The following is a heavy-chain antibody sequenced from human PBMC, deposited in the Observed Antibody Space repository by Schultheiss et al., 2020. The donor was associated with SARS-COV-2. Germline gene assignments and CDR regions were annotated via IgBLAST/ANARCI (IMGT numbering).Heavy chain of an antibody. CDR2: INHSGST. CDR1: GGSFRGYY. D-gene: IGHD2-21*02. Sequence: SETLSLTCAVYGGSFRGYYWNWIRQPPGKGLEWIGEINHSGSTNYNPSLKSRVTMSVDTSKNQFSLKLSSVTAADTAVYYCARGNVVVTHWYFDLWGRGTLVTVSS. J-gene: IGHJ2*01. V-gene: IGHV4-34*01. CDR3: ARGNVVVTHWYFDL.